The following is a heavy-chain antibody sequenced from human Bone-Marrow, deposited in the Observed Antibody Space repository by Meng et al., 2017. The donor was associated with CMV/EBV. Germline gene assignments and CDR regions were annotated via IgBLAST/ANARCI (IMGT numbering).Heavy chain of an antibody. CDR1: GFTFSSYA. Sequence: GVSLRLSCAASGFTFSSYAMSWVRQAPGRGLEWVSGISDSTYYADSVKGRFTISRDNSKNTLYLQMNSLRAEDTAVYYCAKYQAYSNPPFDYWGQGTLVTVSS. CDR2: ISDST. CDR3: AKYQAYSNPPFDY. V-gene: IGHV3-23*01. J-gene: IGHJ4*02. D-gene: IGHD4-11*01.